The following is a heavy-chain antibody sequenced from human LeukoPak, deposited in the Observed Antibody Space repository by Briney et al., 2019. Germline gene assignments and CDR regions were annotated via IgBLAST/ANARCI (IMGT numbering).Heavy chain of an antibody. CDR3: ARGVRNSGWPN. CDR1: GDSVSSNSVT. Sequence: SQTLSLTCAISGDSVSSNSVTWNWIRQSPSRGLEWLGRTYYRSNWNNDYAVSVKSRMTISADTSKNQFSLHLNSVTPEDTAVYYCARGVRNSGWPNWGQGTLVTVSS. V-gene: IGHV6-1*01. D-gene: IGHD6-19*01. J-gene: IGHJ4*02. CDR2: TYYRSNWNN.